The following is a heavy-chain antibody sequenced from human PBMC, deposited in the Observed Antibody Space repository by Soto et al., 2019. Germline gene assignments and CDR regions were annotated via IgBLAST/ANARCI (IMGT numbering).Heavy chain of an antibody. Sequence: SETLSLTCTVSGGSISSSSYYWGWIRQPPGKGLEWIGSIYYSGSTYYNPSLKSRVTISVDTSKNQFSLKLSSVTAADTAVYYCARHLYRERKYFDWLSYATNFDYWGQGTLVTVSS. CDR2: IYYSGST. J-gene: IGHJ4*02. V-gene: IGHV4-39*01. CDR3: ARHLYRERKYFDWLSYATNFDY. D-gene: IGHD3-9*01. CDR1: GGSISSSSYY.